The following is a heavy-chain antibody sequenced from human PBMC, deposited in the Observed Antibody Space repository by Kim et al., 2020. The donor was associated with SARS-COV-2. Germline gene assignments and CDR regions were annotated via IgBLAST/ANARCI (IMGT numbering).Heavy chain of an antibody. V-gene: IGHV3-21*04. J-gene: IGHJ6*03. CDR3: ARAGPDTYYYYYMDV. Sequence: ADSVKGLFTISRDNSKNTLYLQMSSLRAEDTAIYYCARAGPDTYYYYYMDVWGKGTTVTVSS.